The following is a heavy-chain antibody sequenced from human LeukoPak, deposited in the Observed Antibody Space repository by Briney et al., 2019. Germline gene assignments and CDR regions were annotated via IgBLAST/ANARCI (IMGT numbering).Heavy chain of an antibody. V-gene: IGHV3-23*01. CDR3: AQSYDSGGYPLGDS. CDR2: IGAGASNK. CDR1: GFSGPSSA. Sequence: GGSLRLSCTASGFSGPSSAMAWVRQAPGKGLEWVSHIGAGASNKYYADSVKGRFTISRDYSRKTVYLQMNSLRAEDTAVYYCAQSYDSGGYPLGDSWGQGTLVTVSS. D-gene: IGHD3-22*01. J-gene: IGHJ4*02.